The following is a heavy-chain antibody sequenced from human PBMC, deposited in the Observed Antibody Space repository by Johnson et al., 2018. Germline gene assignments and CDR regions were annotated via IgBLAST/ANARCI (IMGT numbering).Heavy chain of an antibody. Sequence: EVQLLESRGVLVQPGGSLRLSCAASGFTVSSNEMIWVRQAPGKGLEWVSSISGGSTYYADSRKGRLTISRDNSKNTLYLQMNSLRAEDTALYYCAKEGGFGGNYYYYYMDVWGKGTTVTVSS. CDR3: AKEGGFGGNYYYYYMDV. CDR1: GFTVSSNE. D-gene: IGHD3-10*01. CDR2: ISGGST. J-gene: IGHJ6*03. V-gene: IGHV3-38-3*01.